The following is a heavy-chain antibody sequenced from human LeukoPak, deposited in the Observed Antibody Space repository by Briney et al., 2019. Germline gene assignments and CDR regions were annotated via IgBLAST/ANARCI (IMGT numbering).Heavy chain of an antibody. CDR2: IKQDGSEK. CDR1: GFTFSSYW. J-gene: IGHJ4*02. Sequence: GGSLRLSCAASGFTFSSYWMSWVRQAPGKGLEWVANIKQDGSEKYYVDSVKGRFTISRDNVKNSLYLQMNSLRAEDTAVYYCARKGGSYRGNYFDYWGQGTLVTVSS. D-gene: IGHD1-26*01. CDR3: ARKGGSYRGNYFDY. V-gene: IGHV3-7*01.